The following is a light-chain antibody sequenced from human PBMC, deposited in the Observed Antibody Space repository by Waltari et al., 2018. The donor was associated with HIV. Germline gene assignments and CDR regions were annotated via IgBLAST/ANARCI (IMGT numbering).Light chain of an antibody. CDR3: QSYDSSLEV. Sequence: QSVLSQPPSLSGAPGQSLAISCTSSTPHITASSYVHWYQQLPGTAPKLLIYGNSTRPSGVPDRFSGSQSGTSASLAITGLQAEDEADYYCQSYDSSLEVFGTGTKVTVL. J-gene: IGLJ1*01. V-gene: IGLV1-40*01. CDR2: GNS. CDR1: TPHITASSY.